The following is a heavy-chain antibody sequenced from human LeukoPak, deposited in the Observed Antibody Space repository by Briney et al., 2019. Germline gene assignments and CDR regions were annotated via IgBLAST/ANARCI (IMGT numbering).Heavy chain of an antibody. D-gene: IGHD3-16*02. CDR1: GFTFSNAW. V-gene: IGHV3-15*01. CDR2: IKSKNDGVTT. CDR3: TTDQAKWYYDYVWGSYRYTGPFDY. J-gene: IGHJ4*02. Sequence: GSLLLSCAASGFTFSNAWMSWARQAPGKGLEWVGRIKSKNDGVTTDYAAPGKGKCTNTREESKNTLYLQMNSLKTEDTAVYYCTTDQAKWYYDYVWGSYRYTGPFDYWGQGTLVTVSS.